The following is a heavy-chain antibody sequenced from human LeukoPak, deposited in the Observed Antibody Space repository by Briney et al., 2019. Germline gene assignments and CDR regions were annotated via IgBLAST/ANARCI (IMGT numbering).Heavy chain of an antibody. V-gene: IGHV1-2*02. CDR2: INPNSGGT. D-gene: IGHD1-1*01. Sequence: GASVKVSCKASGYTFTGYYMHWVRQAPGQGLEWMGWINPNSGGTNYAQKFQGRVTMTRDTSISTAYIELSRLRSDDTAVYYCARARTTGTTDDAFDIWGQGTMVTVSS. CDR3: ARARTTGTTDDAFDI. J-gene: IGHJ3*02. CDR1: GYTFTGYY.